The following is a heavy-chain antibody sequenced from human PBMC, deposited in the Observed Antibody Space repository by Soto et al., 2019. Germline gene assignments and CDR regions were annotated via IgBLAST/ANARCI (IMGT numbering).Heavy chain of an antibody. Sequence: QVQLVQSGAEVRKPGSSVKVSCKASGGTFSRHALSWVRQAPGQGLEWMGGIIPIFGTANHAQKFQGRVTIIADESTSTVYMELSSLRSEDTAMYYCARGWGYDSNDYYYAYWGQGTLVTVSS. J-gene: IGHJ4*02. CDR2: IIPIFGTA. D-gene: IGHD3-22*01. CDR1: GGTFSRHA. CDR3: ARGWGYDSNDYYYAY. V-gene: IGHV1-69*01.